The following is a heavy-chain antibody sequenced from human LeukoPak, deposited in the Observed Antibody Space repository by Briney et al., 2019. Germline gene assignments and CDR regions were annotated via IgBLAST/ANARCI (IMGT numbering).Heavy chain of an antibody. D-gene: IGHD3-22*01. J-gene: IGHJ5*02. Sequence: GGSLRLSCAASGFIFNNYGLIWVRQAPGKGLEWVSAISNDGSGTNYADFVKGRFTISRDNSKNTLFLQMNSLRAEDTALYYCAKGSSGYFVDLWGQGTLVPVSS. CDR1: GFIFNNYG. V-gene: IGHV3-23*01. CDR3: AKGSSGYFVDL. CDR2: ISNDGSGT.